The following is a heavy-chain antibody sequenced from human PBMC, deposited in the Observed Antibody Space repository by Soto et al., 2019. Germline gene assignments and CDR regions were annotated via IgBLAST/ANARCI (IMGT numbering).Heavy chain of an antibody. CDR1: ANTFINNY. Sequence: QVQLLQSGAEVKKPGASVRISCKSSANTFINNYINWVRQAPGQGLEWLGVFNPRGGTTRYAQKYQGRVTLTGDTSTRTVFMELSNLKSEDTAVSYCARVYGLVPFDDFWSGYYDYWGQGTLVIVSS. D-gene: IGHD3-3*01. CDR2: FNPRGGTT. V-gene: IGHV1-46*01. J-gene: IGHJ4*02. CDR3: ARVYGLVPFDDFWSGYYDY.